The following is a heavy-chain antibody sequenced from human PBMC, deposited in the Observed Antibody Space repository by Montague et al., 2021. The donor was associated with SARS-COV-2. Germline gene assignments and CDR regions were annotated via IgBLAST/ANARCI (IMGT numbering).Heavy chain of an antibody. CDR3: AGGWGYYDSSGYLLFDY. D-gene: IGHD3-22*01. V-gene: IGHV4-34*01. J-gene: IGHJ4*02. Sequence: SETLSLTCAVYGGSFSGYYWSWIRQPPGKGLEWIGEINHSGSTNYNPSLKSRVTISGDTSKNQFSLKLSSVTAADTAVYYCAGGWGYYDSSGYLLFDYWGQGTLVTVSS. CDR1: GGSFSGYY. CDR2: INHSGST.